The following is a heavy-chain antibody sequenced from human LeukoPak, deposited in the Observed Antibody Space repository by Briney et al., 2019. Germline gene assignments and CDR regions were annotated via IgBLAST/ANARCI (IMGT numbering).Heavy chain of an antibody. CDR3: ARDSYCDILTGYYSTDYFDY. CDR2: ISSSGSTI. V-gene: IGHV3-48*03. J-gene: IGHJ4*02. CDR1: GFTFSSYE. D-gene: IGHD3-9*01. Sequence: GGSLRLSCAASGFTFSSYEMNWVRQAPGKGLEWVSYISSSGSTIYYADSVKGRFTISRDNAKNSLYLQMNSLRAEDTAVYYCARDSYCDILTGYYSTDYFDYWGQGTLVTVSS.